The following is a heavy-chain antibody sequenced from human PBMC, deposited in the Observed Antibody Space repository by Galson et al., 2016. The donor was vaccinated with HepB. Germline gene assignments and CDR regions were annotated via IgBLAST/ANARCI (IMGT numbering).Heavy chain of an antibody. CDR1: GFTFDSYD. CDR3: AKDRASRLSSCGWLTNDALDI. Sequence: SLRLSCAVSGFTFDSYDMSWVRQAPGKGPEWVSAISAGGGRTNYVDSVKGRFTISRDNSKSTLYLQMNSLRVDDTALYYCAKDRASRLSSCGWLTNDALDIWGQGTMVTVSS. J-gene: IGHJ3*02. CDR2: ISAGGGRT. D-gene: IGHD6-19*01. V-gene: IGHV3-23*01.